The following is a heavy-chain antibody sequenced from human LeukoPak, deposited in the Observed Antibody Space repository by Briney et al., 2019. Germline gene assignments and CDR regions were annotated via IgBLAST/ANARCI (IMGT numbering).Heavy chain of an antibody. CDR2: IRKKGYGETT. D-gene: IGHD4-17*01. V-gene: IGHV3-49*03. CDR3: SRGLHDYGDSNYYFDQ. CDR1: GFIFGDDA. J-gene: IGHJ4*02. Sequence: SGGSLRLSCTASGFIFGDDAWSWFRQAPGKGLEFICFIRKKGYGETTDYAASVRGRFTVSRDDAKSVAYLQMNSLKTEDTALYYCSRGLHDYGDSNYYFDQWGRGTLVTVSS.